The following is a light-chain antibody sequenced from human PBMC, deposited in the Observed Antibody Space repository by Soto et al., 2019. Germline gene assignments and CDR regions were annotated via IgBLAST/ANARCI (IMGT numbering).Light chain of an antibody. V-gene: IGKV3-20*01. CDR2: GAS. J-gene: IGKJ1*01. Sequence: DMVLTQSPATLSLAPVERATLSLISRQSVSASYLAWYQHKPGQAPRLLMYGASRRATGIPDRFSGSGSGTDFTLTISRLEPEDFAIYYCQQYNSYSWTFGQGTKVDIK. CDR3: QQYNSYSWT. CDR1: QSVSASY.